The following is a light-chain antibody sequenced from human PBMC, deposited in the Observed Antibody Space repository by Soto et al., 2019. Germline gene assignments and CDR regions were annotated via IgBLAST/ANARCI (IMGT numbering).Light chain of an antibody. CDR1: QSISSW. CDR3: QQYNSSPWT. V-gene: IGKV1-5*01. Sequence: DIQMTQSPSTLSASVGDRVTITCRASQSISSWLAWYQQKPGKAPKLLIYDASNLESGVPSRFSGSGSGTEFTLTISSLQPDDLATHFCQQYNSSPWTFGQGTKVEIK. CDR2: DAS. J-gene: IGKJ1*01.